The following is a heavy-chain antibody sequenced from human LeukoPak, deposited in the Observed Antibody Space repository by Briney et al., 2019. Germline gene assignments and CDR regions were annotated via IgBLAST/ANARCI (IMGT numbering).Heavy chain of an antibody. V-gene: IGHV3-7*01. CDR1: GFAFGDYA. CDR2: VKQGGSEK. D-gene: IGHD5-18*01. J-gene: IGHJ6*02. CDR3: TRERYSYDTRRDKYYYCGLDV. Sequence: GGSLRLSCTASGFAFGDYAMSWVRQAPGKGLEWVAYVKQGGSEKYCVDSVKGRFTISRDNAKNSLYLQMNSLRAEDTAVYYGTRERYSYDTRRDKYYYCGLDVWGQGTTVTVSS.